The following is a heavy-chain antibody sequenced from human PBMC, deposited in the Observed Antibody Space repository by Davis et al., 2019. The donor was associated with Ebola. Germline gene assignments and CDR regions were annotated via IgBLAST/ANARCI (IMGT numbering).Heavy chain of an antibody. V-gene: IGHV1-69*04. CDR3: ARGHYDFWSGYTHYYYYGMDV. CDR2: IIPILGIA. D-gene: IGHD3-3*01. Sequence: SVKVSCKASGGTFSSYAISWVRQAPGQGLEWMGRIIPILGIANYAQKFQGRVTITADESTSTAYMELSSLRSEDTAVYYCARGHYDFWSGYTHYYYYGMDVWGQGTTVTVSS. CDR1: GGTFSSYA. J-gene: IGHJ6*02.